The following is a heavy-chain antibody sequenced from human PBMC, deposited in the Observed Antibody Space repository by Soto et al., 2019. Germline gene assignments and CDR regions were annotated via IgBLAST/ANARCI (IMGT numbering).Heavy chain of an antibody. Sequence: QVQLQQWGAGLLKPSETLSLTCAVYGGSFSGYYWTWIRQPQGKGLEWIGEINRSGSTNYKPSLRGRATISVDTSKNQVSLKVSSVTAADTAVYDCARGRTLITGTSLDYWGQGTLVTVSS. CDR2: INRSGST. J-gene: IGHJ4*02. CDR3: ARGRTLITGTSLDY. CDR1: GGSFSGYY. V-gene: IGHV4-34*01. D-gene: IGHD1-20*01.